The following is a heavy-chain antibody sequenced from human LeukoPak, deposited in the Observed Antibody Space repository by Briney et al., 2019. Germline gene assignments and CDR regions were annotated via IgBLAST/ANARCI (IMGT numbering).Heavy chain of an antibody. V-gene: IGHV3-33*01. CDR2: IWYDGSNK. Sequence: GGSLRLSCAASGFTFSSYGMHWVRQAPGKGLEWVAVIWYDGSNKYYADSVKGRFTISRDNSKNTLYLQMNSLRAEDTAVYYCARAPARPFWSGFDAFDIWGQGTMVTVSS. CDR1: GFTFSSYG. J-gene: IGHJ3*02. CDR3: ARAPARPFWSGFDAFDI. D-gene: IGHD3-3*01.